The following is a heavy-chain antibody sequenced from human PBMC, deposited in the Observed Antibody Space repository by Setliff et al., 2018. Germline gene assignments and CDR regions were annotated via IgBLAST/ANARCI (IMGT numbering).Heavy chain of an antibody. J-gene: IGHJ6*03. Sequence: GGSLRLSCAASGFTFSSYWMSWVRQAPGKGLEWVGRIKTKADGGTTDFAAPVEGRFTISRDDSKNTVYLQMNSLITEDTAVYYCARDGRTRYYYYYMDVWGKGTTVTVSS. CDR3: ARDGRTRYYYYYMDV. V-gene: IGHV3-15*01. CDR1: GFTFSSYW. CDR2: IKTKADGGTT.